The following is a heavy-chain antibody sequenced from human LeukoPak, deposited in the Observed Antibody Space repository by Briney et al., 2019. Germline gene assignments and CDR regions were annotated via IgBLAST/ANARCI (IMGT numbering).Heavy chain of an antibody. J-gene: IGHJ4*02. CDR3: ARDPDHYYDSSGYYYDY. V-gene: IGHV3-30*02. CDR2: IRYDGSNK. D-gene: IGHD3-22*01. CDR1: GFTLSNYD. Sequence: GGSLRLSCAASGFTLSNYDMHWVRQAPGKGLEWVAFIRYDGSNKDYADSVKGRFTISRDNSKNTLLLQMNSLRAEDTAVYYCARDPDHYYDSSGYYYDYWGQGTLVTVSS.